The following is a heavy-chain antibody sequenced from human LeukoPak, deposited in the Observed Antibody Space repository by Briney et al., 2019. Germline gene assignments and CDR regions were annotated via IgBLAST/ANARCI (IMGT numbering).Heavy chain of an antibody. D-gene: IGHD3-10*01. Sequence: SETLSLTCTVSAGSISTYYWSWIRQPPGRGLEWIGFIYYSGSTNYNPSLKSRVTISVDTPKNQFSLKLSSVTAADTAVYYCARQSLGPSRSGTSNIWFDPWGQGTLVTVSP. V-gene: IGHV4-59*08. CDR3: ARQSLGPSRSGTSNIWFDP. CDR1: AGSISTYY. J-gene: IGHJ5*02. CDR2: IYYSGST.